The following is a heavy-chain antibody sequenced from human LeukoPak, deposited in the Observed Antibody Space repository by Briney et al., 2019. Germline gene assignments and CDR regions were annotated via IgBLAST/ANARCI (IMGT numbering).Heavy chain of an antibody. D-gene: IGHD3-16*02. V-gene: IGHV3-30-3*01. J-gene: IGHJ4*02. CDR2: ISYDGSNK. Sequence: GGSLRLSCAASGFTFSSYAMHWVRQAPGKGLEWVAVISYDGSNKYYADSVKGRFTISRDNSKNTLYLQMDSPRAEDTAVYYCARVWDYVWGSYRYRYFDYWGQGTLVTVSS. CDR3: ARVWDYVWGSYRYRYFDY. CDR1: GFTFSSYA.